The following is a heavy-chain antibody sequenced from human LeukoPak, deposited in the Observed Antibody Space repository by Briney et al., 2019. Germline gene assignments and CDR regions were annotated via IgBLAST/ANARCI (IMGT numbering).Heavy chain of an antibody. CDR3: AKERVPWNDVGSAFDI. CDR2: ISYDGSNK. D-gene: IGHD1-1*01. J-gene: IGHJ3*02. V-gene: IGHV3-30*18. Sequence: GGSLRLSCAASGFTFRSYAMHWVRQAPGKGLEWVAVISYDGSNKYYADSVKGRFTISRDNSKNTLYLQMNSLRAEDTAVYYCAKERVPWNDVGSAFDIWGQGTMVTVSS. CDR1: GFTFRSYA.